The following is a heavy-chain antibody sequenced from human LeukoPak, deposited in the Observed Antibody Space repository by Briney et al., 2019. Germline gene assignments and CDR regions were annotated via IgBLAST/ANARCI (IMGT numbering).Heavy chain of an antibody. D-gene: IGHD3-22*01. CDR1: GGTFSSYA. J-gene: IGHJ4*02. CDR3: ARDRPPAYYYDSSGYYSLDY. V-gene: IGHV1-69*13. CDR2: IIPIFGTA. Sequence: ALVKVSCKASGGTFSSYAISWVRQAPGQGLEWMGGIIPIFGTANYAQKFQGRVTITADESTSTAYMELSSLRSEDTAVYYCARDRPPAYYYDSSGYYSLDYWGQGTLVTVSS.